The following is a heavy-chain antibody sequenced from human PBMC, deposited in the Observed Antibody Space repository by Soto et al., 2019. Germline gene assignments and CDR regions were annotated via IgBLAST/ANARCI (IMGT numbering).Heavy chain of an antibody. Sequence: EVQLVESGGGLVQPGRPLRLSCAASGFIFDDYAMHWVRQVPGKGLEWVSGISWKSGTMGYAASVRGRFTISRDNAKNSLFLQMNSLRAEDTAFYYCAKGGGTVTTGNWFDSWGQGTLVTVSS. V-gene: IGHV3-9*01. CDR3: AKGGGTVTTGNWFDS. CDR1: GFIFDDYA. D-gene: IGHD4-17*01. J-gene: IGHJ5*01. CDR2: ISWKSGTM.